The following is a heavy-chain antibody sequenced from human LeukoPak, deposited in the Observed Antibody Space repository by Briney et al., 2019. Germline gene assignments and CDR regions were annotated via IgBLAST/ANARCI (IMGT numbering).Heavy chain of an antibody. D-gene: IGHD3-10*01. V-gene: IGHV1-69*04. J-gene: IGHJ4*02. CDR2: IIPILGIA. Sequence: SVKVSCKASGGTFSSYAISWVRQAPGQGLEWMGRIIPILGIANYAQKFQGRVTITADKSTSTAYMELSSLRSEDTAAYYCAREVRKSGYFDYWGQGTLV. CDR3: AREVRKSGYFDY. CDR1: GGTFSSYA.